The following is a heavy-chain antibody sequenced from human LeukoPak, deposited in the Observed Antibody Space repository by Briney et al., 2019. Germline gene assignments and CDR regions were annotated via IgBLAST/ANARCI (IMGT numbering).Heavy chain of an antibody. J-gene: IGHJ4*02. CDR2: IRTTAEGAKYA. V-gene: IGHV3-48*02. Sequence: GGSLRLSCAPSGFIFTDYPMNWVRQAPGKGLEWISNIRTTAEGAKYAYYADSVKGRVTISRDDGKNTLYLHMNSLRDDDTAVYYCATDQRYAFDYWGQGILVTVSS. D-gene: IGHD3-9*01. CDR1: GFIFTDYP. CDR3: ATDQRYAFDY.